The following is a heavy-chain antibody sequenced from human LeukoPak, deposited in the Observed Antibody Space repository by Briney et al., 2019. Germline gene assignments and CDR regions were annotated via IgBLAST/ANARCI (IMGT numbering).Heavy chain of an antibody. J-gene: IGHJ3*01. V-gene: IGHV5-51*01. CDR1: GYGLNAYW. CDR3: ARTNITSYYDSRGYVDV. Sequence: GESLNISCKGSGYGLNAYWIAWVRSMHGKGLEWMGMIYPDDSATRYSPAFRGQVTISADKSVRTAYLQWSGLKASDTAMYYCARTNITSYYDSRGYVDVWGQGTMVTVSS. D-gene: IGHD3-22*01. CDR2: IYPDDSAT.